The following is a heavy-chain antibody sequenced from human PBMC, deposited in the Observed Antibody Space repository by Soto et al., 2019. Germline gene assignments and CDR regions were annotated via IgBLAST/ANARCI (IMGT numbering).Heavy chain of an antibody. Sequence: PGGSLRLSCAASGFTFSSYAMHWVRQAPGKGLEWVAVISYDGSNKYYADSVKGRFTISRDNSKNTLYLQMNSLRAEDTAVYYCARDYYDSSGQEYFQHWGQGTLVTVSS. CDR1: GFTFSSYA. J-gene: IGHJ1*01. CDR2: ISYDGSNK. D-gene: IGHD3-22*01. CDR3: ARDYYDSSGQEYFQH. V-gene: IGHV3-30-3*01.